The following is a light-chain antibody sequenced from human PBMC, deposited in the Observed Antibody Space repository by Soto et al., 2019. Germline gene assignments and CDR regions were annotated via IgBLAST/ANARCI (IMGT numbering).Light chain of an antibody. CDR1: SSDVGGYNY. CDR2: DVS. Sequence: QSALTQPRSVSGSPGQSVTISCTGTSSDVGGYNYVSWYQQHPGKAPKLMIYDVSKRPSGVPDRFSDSKSGNTASLTISGLQAEDEADYYCCSYAGSHTYVFGAGTKVTVL. CDR3: CSYAGSHTYV. J-gene: IGLJ1*01. V-gene: IGLV2-11*01.